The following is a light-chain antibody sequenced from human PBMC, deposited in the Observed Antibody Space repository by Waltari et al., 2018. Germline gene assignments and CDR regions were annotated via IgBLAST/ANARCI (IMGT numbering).Light chain of an antibody. V-gene: IGKV1-39*01. Sequence: DIQMTQSPSSLSASVGDRVTITCRASQTISIYLNWYQQKPGKAPTLLIYATSSLQSWVPSRFSGSGSETDFTLTISSLQPEDFATYYCQQSYSTPYTFGQGTKLEIK. CDR2: ATS. J-gene: IGKJ2*01. CDR3: QQSYSTPYT. CDR1: QTISIY.